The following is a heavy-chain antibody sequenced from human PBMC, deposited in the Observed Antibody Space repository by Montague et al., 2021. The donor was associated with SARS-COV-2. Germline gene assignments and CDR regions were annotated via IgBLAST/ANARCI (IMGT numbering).Heavy chain of an antibody. CDR3: ARSAWGGYRDAFDI. CDR1: GFAFSSYA. D-gene: IGHD3-16*02. CDR2: ISYDGSNK. J-gene: IGHJ3*02. V-gene: IGHV3-30-3*01. Sequence: SLRLSCAASGFAFSSYAMHWVRQAPGKGLEWVAVISYDGSNKYYADSVKGRFTISRDNSKNTLYLQMNGLRAEDTAVYYCARSAWGGYRDAFDIWGQGTMVTVSS.